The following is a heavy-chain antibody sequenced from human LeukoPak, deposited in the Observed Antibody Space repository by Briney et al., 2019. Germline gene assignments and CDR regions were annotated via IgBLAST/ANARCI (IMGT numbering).Heavy chain of an antibody. J-gene: IGHJ3*02. D-gene: IGHD2-15*01. CDR2: IYYSGST. CDR1: GGSISNYY. V-gene: IGHV4-59*01. Sequence: SETLSLTCTVSGGSISNYYWSWIRQPPGKGLEWIGYIYYSGSTNYNPSLKSRVTISVDTSKNQFSLKLSSVTAADTAVYYCASLSGDSNAFDIWGQGTMVTVSS. CDR3: ASLSGDSNAFDI.